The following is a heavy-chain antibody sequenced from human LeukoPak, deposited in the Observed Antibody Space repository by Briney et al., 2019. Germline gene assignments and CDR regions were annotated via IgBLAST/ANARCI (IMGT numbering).Heavy chain of an antibody. Sequence: GGSLRLSCAASGFTFSSYTMNWVRRAPGKGLEWVSSISSSSSYIYYADSLKGRFTISRDNAKNSLYLQMNSLRAEDTAVYYCARELGAFDIWGQGTMVTVSS. CDR1: GFTFSSYT. D-gene: IGHD7-27*01. J-gene: IGHJ3*02. V-gene: IGHV3-21*01. CDR2: ISSSSSYI. CDR3: ARELGAFDI.